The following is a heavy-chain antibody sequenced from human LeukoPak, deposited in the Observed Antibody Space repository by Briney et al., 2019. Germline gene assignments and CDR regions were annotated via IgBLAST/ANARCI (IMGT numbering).Heavy chain of an antibody. J-gene: IGHJ4*02. CDR2: ITSDTRTI. D-gene: IGHD1-1*01. CDR1: GFNFNIYS. Sequence: GGSLRLSCAASGFNFNIYSMNWVRQAPGKGLEWISYITSDTRTIHHADSVKGRFTIYRDNSKSSVFLQMNSLRGDDTAVYYCARSVEGHFDFWGQGTLVTVSS. V-gene: IGHV3-48*04. CDR3: ARSVEGHFDF.